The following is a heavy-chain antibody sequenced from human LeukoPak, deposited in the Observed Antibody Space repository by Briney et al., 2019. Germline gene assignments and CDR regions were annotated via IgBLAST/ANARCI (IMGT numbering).Heavy chain of an antibody. CDR3: ARVPHLRYFDWLSPPYYYGMDV. J-gene: IGHJ6*02. CDR1: GGSFSGYY. Sequence: SETLSLTCAVYGGSFSGYYWSWIRQPPGKGLEWIGEINRSGSTNYNPSLKSRVTISVDTSKNQFSLKLSSVTAADTAVYYCARVPHLRYFDWLSPPYYYGMDVWGQGTTVTVSS. CDR2: INRSGST. D-gene: IGHD3-9*01. V-gene: IGHV4-34*01.